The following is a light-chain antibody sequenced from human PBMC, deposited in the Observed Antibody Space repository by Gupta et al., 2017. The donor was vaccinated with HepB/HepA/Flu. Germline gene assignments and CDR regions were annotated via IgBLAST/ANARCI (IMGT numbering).Light chain of an antibody. CDR2: WAS. Sequence: DIVVTQSPDSLAFPLGERATINGKSSQSVLYSSNNKNYLAWYQQKPGQPPKLLIYWASTRESGVPDRFSGSGSGTDFTLTISSLQAEDVAVYYCQQYYSTPRTFGQGTKLEIK. V-gene: IGKV4-1*01. J-gene: IGKJ2*01. CDR3: QQYYSTPRT. CDR1: QSVLYSSNNKNY.